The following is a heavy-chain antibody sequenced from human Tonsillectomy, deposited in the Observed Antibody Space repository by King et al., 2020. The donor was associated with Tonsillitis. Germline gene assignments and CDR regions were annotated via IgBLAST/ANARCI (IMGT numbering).Heavy chain of an antibody. D-gene: IGHD4-17*01. CDR2: ISYDGSNK. CDR3: ARGGYGDFRFDN. J-gene: IGHJ4*02. V-gene: IGHV3-30*04. Sequence: VQLVESGGGVVQPGRSLRLSCAASGFTFSSYAMHWVRQAPGKGLEWVAVISYDGSNKYYADSVKGRFTISRDNSKNTLYLQMNSLRAEDTAVYYCARGGYGDFRFDNWGQGTLVTVSS. CDR1: GFTFSSYA.